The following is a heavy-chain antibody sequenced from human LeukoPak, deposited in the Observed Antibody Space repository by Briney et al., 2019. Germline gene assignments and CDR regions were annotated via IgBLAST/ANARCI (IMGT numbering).Heavy chain of an antibody. Sequence: PSETLSLTCTVSGGSISSYYWSWIRQSPGKGLEGIGYIYYSGSTNYNPSLKSRVTISVDTSKNQFSLKLSSVTAADTAVYYCARDLTLDRVGGNFDIWGQGTMVTVSS. V-gene: IGHV4-59*01. CDR1: GGSISSYY. J-gene: IGHJ3*02. CDR3: ARDLTLDRVGGNFDI. D-gene: IGHD1-1*01. CDR2: IYYSGST.